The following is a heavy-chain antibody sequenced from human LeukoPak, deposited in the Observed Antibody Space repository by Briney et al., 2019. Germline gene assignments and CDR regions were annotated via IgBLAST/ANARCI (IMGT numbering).Heavy chain of an antibody. J-gene: IGHJ5*02. D-gene: IGHD2/OR15-2a*01. CDR2: IYTGGST. V-gene: IGHV4-59*01. Sequence: SETLSLTCAVYGASLSDYYWSWIRQPPGKGLEWIGYIYTGGSTKYNPSLKSRVTLSVDTSKNQFSLNLSSVTTADTAVYYCARRIWRSESGSWFDPWGQGTLVTVSS. CDR1: GASLSDYY. CDR3: ARRIWRSESGSWFDP.